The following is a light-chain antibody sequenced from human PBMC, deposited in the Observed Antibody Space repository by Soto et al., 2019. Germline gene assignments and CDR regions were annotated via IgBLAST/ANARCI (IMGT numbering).Light chain of an antibody. J-gene: IGKJ1*01. CDR3: QQYNNWVWT. V-gene: IGKV3-15*01. CDR1: QSVSNN. CDR2: GAF. Sequence: EIVMTQSPATLSVSPGERATLSCRASQSVSNNLAWYQQKRGQAPRLLIYGAFTRATGIPARFGGSGSGTEFTLTISSLQSEDFAVYYCQQYNNWVWTFGQGTKVEIK.